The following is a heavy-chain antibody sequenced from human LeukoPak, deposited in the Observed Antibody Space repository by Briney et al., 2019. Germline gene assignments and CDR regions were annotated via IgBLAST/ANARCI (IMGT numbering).Heavy chain of an antibody. J-gene: IGHJ4*01. Sequence: PGGSLRLSCAASGFTFSRYWMSWVRQAPGKGLEWVANINQDGSEKYYVDSVKGRFTISRDNAKNSLYLQMNSLRAEDTAVYYCASTGLEARYSYFDNWGHGTLATVSS. V-gene: IGHV3-7*05. CDR1: GFTFSRYW. CDR3: ASTGLEARYSYFDN. D-gene: IGHD5-12*01. CDR2: INQDGSEK.